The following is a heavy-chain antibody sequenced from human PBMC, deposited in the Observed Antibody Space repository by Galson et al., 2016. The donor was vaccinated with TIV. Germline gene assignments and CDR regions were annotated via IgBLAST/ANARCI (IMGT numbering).Heavy chain of an antibody. CDR3: ARPSRGDYDFWTKDHYGLDV. V-gene: IGHV3-9*01. J-gene: IGHJ6*02. D-gene: IGHD3-3*01. CDR1: GFTFDDYA. Sequence: SLRLSCAGSGFTFDDYAMHWVRQAPGKGLEWVSGISWNRGNIGYADSVKGRFTISRDNAKNSLSLQMNSLRVEDTAVYYCARPSRGDYDFWTKDHYGLDVWGQGTTVTVS. CDR2: ISWNRGNI.